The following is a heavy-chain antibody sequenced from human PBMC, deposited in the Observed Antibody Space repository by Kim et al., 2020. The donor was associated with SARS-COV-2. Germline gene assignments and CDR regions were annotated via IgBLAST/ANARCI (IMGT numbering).Heavy chain of an antibody. Sequence: GGSLRLSCAGSGFTFSRYWMSWVRHAPGKGLEWVANIKQDASKKNYVDSVKGRFTISRDNANDSLYLQMNSLRAEDTAVYYCARVGYSAESLDFWGQGTL. CDR3: ARVGYSAESLDF. CDR1: GFTFSRYW. D-gene: IGHD5-18*01. CDR2: IKQDASKK. V-gene: IGHV3-7*01. J-gene: IGHJ4*02.